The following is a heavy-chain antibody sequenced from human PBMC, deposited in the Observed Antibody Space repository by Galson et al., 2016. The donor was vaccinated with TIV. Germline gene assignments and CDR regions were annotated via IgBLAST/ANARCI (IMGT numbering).Heavy chain of an antibody. Sequence: SLRLSCAASEFMFSDYYMNWNRQAPGKGLEWVSYISSNGNTIYYADSVKGRFTISRDNAKNSLYLQMNSLRAEDTAVYYCVRDGYYDSRRFPYSLGYFDLWGRGTLVTVSS. D-gene: IGHD3-22*01. J-gene: IGHJ2*01. CDR3: VRDGYYDSRRFPYSLGYFDL. CDR2: ISSNGNTI. V-gene: IGHV3-11*04. CDR1: EFMFSDYY.